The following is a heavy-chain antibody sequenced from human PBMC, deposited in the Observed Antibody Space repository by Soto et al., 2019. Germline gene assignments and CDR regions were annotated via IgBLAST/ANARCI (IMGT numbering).Heavy chain of an antibody. J-gene: IGHJ5*02. D-gene: IGHD6-13*01. CDR2: IYYSGST. V-gene: IGHV4-59*01. CDR1: GGSISSYY. Sequence: SETLSLTCPVSGGSISSYYWSWIRQPPGKGLEWIGYIYYSGSTNYNPSLKSRVTISVDTSKNQFSLKLSSVTAADTAVYYCARGNSSSWYEATFDPWGQGTLVTVSS. CDR3: ARGNSSSWYEATFDP.